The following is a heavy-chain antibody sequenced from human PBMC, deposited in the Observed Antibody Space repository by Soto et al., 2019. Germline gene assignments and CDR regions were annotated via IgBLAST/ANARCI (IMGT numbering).Heavy chain of an antibody. CDR3: ARQGDYSSSLNWFDP. V-gene: IGHV4-39*01. J-gene: IGHJ5*02. CDR2: IYYSGST. Sequence: PSETLSLTCTVSGGSISSSSYYWGWIRQPPGKGLEWIGSIYYSGSTYYNPSLKSRVTISVDTSKNQFSLKLSSVTAADTAVYYCARQGDYSSSLNWFDPWGQGTLVTVS. D-gene: IGHD6-13*01. CDR1: GGSISSSSYY.